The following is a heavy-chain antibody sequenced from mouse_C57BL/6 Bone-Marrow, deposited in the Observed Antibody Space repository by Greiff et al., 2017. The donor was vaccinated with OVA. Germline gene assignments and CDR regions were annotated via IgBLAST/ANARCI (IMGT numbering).Heavy chain of an antibody. CDR1: GYSITSGYY. V-gene: IGHV3-6*01. CDR3: ARLWGAMDY. D-gene: IGHD1-1*02. CDR2: IRYDGSN. Sequence: EVKLMESGPGLVKPSQSLSLPCSVTGYSITSGYYWNWIRQFPGNKLEWMGYIRYDGSNNYNPSLKNRISITRDTSTNQFFLKLNSVTTEDTATYCCARLWGAMDYWGQGTSVTVSS. J-gene: IGHJ4*01.